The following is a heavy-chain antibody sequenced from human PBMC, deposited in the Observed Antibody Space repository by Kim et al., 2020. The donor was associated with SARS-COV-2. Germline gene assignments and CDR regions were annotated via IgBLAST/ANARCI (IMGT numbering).Heavy chain of an antibody. Sequence: GGSLRLSCAASGVTFNNFAMNWVRQAPGKGLEWVAGISGSGASAYYADSVEGRVTISRDNSKKSLYLQMDSLRGEDTAVYYCAKGITSSGQITFTFDIWG. CDR3: AKGITSSGQITFTFDI. CDR1: GVTFNNFA. D-gene: IGHD6-19*01. V-gene: IGHV3-23*01. J-gene: IGHJ3*02. CDR2: ISGSGASA.